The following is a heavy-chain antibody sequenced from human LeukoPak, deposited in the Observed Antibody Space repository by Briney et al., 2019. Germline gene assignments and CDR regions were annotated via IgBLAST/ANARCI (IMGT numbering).Heavy chain of an antibody. Sequence: GGSLRLSCAASGFTFSSYSMNWVRQAPGKGLEWVSSISSSSSYIYYADSVKGRFTISRDNAKNSLYLQMNSLRAEDTAVYYCARAYCSDGTCWGNMLWGQGTLVTVSS. CDR2: ISSSSSYI. J-gene: IGHJ4*02. D-gene: IGHD2-15*01. V-gene: IGHV3-21*01. CDR1: GFTFSSYS. CDR3: ARAYCSDGTCWGNML.